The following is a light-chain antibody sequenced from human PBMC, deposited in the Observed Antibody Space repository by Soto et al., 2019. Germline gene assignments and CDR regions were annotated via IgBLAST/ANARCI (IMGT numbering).Light chain of an antibody. CDR3: QSYDSSNHVV. J-gene: IGLJ2*01. CDR1: SGSIASNY. Sequence: NFMLPQPHSVSESPGKTVTISCTGSSGSIASNYVQWYQQRPGSAPTTVIFDDNQRPSGVPDRFSGSIDSSSNSASLTISGLKTEDEADYYCQSYDSSNHVVFGGGTKLTVL. V-gene: IGLV6-57*02. CDR2: DDN.